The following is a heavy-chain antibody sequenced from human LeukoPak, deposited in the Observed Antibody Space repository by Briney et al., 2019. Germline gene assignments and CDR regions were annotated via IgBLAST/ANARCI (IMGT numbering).Heavy chain of an antibody. CDR2: IYYSGST. Sequence: SETLSLTCTVSGRSMSSYYWSWIRQPPGKGLEWIGYIYYSGSTNYNPSLKSRVTISVDTSKNQFSLKLSSVTAADTAVYYCARGAFYGDYDYWGQGTLVTVSS. CDR1: GRSMSSYY. V-gene: IGHV4-59*01. CDR3: ARGAFYGDYDY. J-gene: IGHJ4*02. D-gene: IGHD4-17*01.